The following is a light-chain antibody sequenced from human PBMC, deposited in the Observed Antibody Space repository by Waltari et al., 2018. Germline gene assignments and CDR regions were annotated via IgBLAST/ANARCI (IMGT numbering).Light chain of an antibody. Sequence: DIVMTQSPDSLAVSLGERATINCESSQSVLYSSNNKNYLAWYQQKPGQPPKLLIYWPSHRESGVPDRLSGSGSGTDFTLSISSLQAEDVAFYYCQQYYTTPWTFGQGTKVEIK. J-gene: IGKJ1*01. CDR1: QSVLYSSNNKNY. CDR3: QQYYTTPWT. V-gene: IGKV4-1*01. CDR2: WPS.